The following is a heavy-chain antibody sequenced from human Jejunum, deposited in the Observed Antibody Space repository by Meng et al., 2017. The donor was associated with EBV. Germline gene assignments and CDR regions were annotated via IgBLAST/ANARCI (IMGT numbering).Heavy chain of an antibody. CDR1: GFTFSSYD. V-gene: IGHV3-13*01. J-gene: IGHJ4*02. D-gene: IGHD1-1*01. CDR2: IGTAGDT. CDR3: ARGSGTTRHY. Sequence: VQLVEAGGGLGKPGGSLRLSCAASGFTFSSYDMHWVRQATGKGLEWVSGIGTAGDTYYLGSVKGRFTISRENAKNSLYLQMNSLGVGDTAVYYCARGSGTTRHYWGQGTLVTVFS.